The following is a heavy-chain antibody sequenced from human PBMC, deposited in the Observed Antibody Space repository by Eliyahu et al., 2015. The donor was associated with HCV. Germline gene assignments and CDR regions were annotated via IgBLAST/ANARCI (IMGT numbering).Heavy chain of an antibody. CDR3: ARARVSDYDILTGYYTYAFDI. D-gene: IGHD3-9*01. Sequence: QVQLVQSGAEVKKPGSSVKVSCKASGXTFSSYAISWGRQAPGXGLEWMGGIIPIFGTANXAQKFQGRVTITADESTSTAYMELSSLRSEDTAVYYCARARVSDYDILTGYYTYAFDIWGQGTMVTVSS. J-gene: IGHJ3*02. CDR2: IIPIFGTA. CDR1: GXTFSSYA. V-gene: IGHV1-69*01.